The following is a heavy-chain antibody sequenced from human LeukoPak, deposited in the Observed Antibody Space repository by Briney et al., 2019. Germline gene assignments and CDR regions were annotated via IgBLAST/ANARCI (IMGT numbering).Heavy chain of an antibody. V-gene: IGHV3-66*01. CDR1: GLTVSSNY. CDR2: IYSGGNT. D-gene: IGHD6-19*01. CDR3: ARGLYSSGWVDY. J-gene: IGHJ4*02. Sequence: GGSLRLSCAASGLTVSSNYMNWVRQAPGKGLRWVSVIYSGGNTYYTDSVQGRFTISRDNSKNTLYLQMNSLRAEDTAVYYCARGLYSSGWVDYWGQGTLVTVSS.